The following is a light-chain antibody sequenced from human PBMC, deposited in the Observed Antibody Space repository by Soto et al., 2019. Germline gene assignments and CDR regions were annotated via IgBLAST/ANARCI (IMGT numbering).Light chain of an antibody. Sequence: DIQMTQSPSSLTASVGDRVTITCRASQSIDKYLNWYQQKPGEAPKLVIYTTSSLQSGVPSRFGGGGSGTDFTLTISSLQPEDFATYYCQQSYNAPLTFGQGTKVEIK. CDR2: TTS. CDR1: QSIDKY. CDR3: QQSYNAPLT. V-gene: IGKV1-39*01. J-gene: IGKJ1*01.